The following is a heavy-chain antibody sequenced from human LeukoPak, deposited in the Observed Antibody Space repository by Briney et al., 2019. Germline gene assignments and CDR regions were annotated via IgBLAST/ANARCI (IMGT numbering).Heavy chain of an antibody. CDR1: GGSISSNYY. D-gene: IGHD3-9*01. CDR3: ARARGRYIDFLDY. Sequence: ASETLSLTCTVSGGSISSNYYWGWIRQPPGKGLEWIVSFFYSGSTYYNPSLKSRVTLSVDTSKNQFSLRLGSVTAADTAVYYCARARGRYIDFLDYWGQGTLITVSS. V-gene: IGHV4-39*02. J-gene: IGHJ4*02. CDR2: FFYSGST.